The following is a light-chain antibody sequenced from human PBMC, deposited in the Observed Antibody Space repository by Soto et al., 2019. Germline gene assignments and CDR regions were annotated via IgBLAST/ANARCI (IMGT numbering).Light chain of an antibody. V-gene: IGLV1-44*01. CDR1: SSNIGSNT. CDR2: SNN. Sequence: QSVLTQPPSASGTPGQRVTISCSGSSSNIGSNTVNWYQQLPGTTPKLLIYSNNPRPSGVPDRFSGSKSGTSASLAISGLQAEDEADYYCAAWVDSLNGAVFGGGTQLTVL. J-gene: IGLJ7*01. CDR3: AAWVDSLNGAV.